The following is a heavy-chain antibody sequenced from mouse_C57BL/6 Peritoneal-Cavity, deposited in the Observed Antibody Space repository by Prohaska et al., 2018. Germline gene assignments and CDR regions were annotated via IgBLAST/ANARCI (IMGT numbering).Heavy chain of an antibody. J-gene: IGHJ1*03. CDR2: INPDSSTI. V-gene: IGHV4-1*01. Sequence: EVKLLQSGGGLVQPGGSLKLSCAASGIDFSRYWMSLVRRAPGKGLEWIGEINPDSSTINYAPSLKDKFIISRDNAKNTLYLQMSKVRSEDTATVYCARPDGYYWYWDVWGTGTAVTVCS. D-gene: IGHD1-1*01. CDR1: GIDFSRYW. CDR3: ARPDGYYWYWDV.